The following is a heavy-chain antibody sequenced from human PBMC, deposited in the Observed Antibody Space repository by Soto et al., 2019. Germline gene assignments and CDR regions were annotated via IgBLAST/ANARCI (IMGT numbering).Heavy chain of an antibody. D-gene: IGHD3-22*01. CDR2: ISSSGSTI. Sequence: VGSLRLSCAASGFTFSSYEMNCVRHAPGKGLEWVSYISSSGSTIYYADSVKGRFTISRDNAKNSLYLQMNSLRAEDTAVYYCARDSIVGYDNHGMQVWGQGTTVNVSS. CDR3: ARDSIVGYDNHGMQV. J-gene: IGHJ6*01. V-gene: IGHV3-48*03. CDR1: GFTFSSYE.